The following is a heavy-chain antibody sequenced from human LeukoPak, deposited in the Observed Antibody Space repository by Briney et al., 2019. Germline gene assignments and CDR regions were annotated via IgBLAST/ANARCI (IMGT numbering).Heavy chain of an antibody. CDR2: IYYSGST. D-gene: IGHD3-22*01. CDR3: ARDDRSGYSTLGY. J-gene: IGHJ4*02. V-gene: IGHV4-59*11. CDR1: GGSMSSHY. Sequence: SETLSLTCKVSGGSMSSHYWSWIRQPPGKGLEWIGDIYYSGSTNYNPSLNSRVTISLDTSKNQFSLNLRSVTAADTAVYYCARDDRSGYSTLGYWGQGTLVTVSS.